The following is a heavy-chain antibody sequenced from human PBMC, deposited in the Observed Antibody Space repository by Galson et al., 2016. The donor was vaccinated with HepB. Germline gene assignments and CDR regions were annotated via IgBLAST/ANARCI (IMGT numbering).Heavy chain of an antibody. V-gene: IGHV4-39*01. CDR3: ARHALLGAKDFHN. D-gene: IGHD1-26*01. CDR2: LHHGGTT. CDR1: GGPITNNYY. J-gene: IGHJ4*02. Sequence: SETLSLTCTVSGGPITNNYYWAWIRQSPGKGLEWIGSLHHGGTTYYNPSLMSRFTTSVDTSKNQFSLNLNSVTAADTDVYYCARHALLGAKDFHNWGQGTLVTVS.